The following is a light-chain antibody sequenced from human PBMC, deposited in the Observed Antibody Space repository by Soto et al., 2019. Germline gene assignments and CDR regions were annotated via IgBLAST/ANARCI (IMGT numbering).Light chain of an antibody. V-gene: IGLV2-14*03. CDR1: SSDIGGYNY. CDR2: DVS. Sequence: QSALTQPASVSGSPGQSITISCTGNSSDIGGYNYVSWYQQHPDNAPKLMIYDVSDRPSGVSNRFSGSKSGNTASLTISGLQAEDEADYYCSSYKYSKSVVFGTGTKVTVL. J-gene: IGLJ1*01. CDR3: SSYKYSKSVV.